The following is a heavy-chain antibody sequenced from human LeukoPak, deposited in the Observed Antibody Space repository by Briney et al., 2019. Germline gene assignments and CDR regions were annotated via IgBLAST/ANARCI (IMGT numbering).Heavy chain of an antibody. Sequence: PLETLSLTCTVSGGSISSYYWSWIRQHPGKGLEWIGSIHNSRGTSYNPSLESRLTISLDTSENQFFLKMSSVTAADTAMYYCGKVGGNSNSWGQGTLVTVSS. V-gene: IGHV4-59*06. D-gene: IGHD4-23*01. CDR3: GKVGGNSNS. CDR1: GGSISSYY. J-gene: IGHJ5*02. CDR2: IHNSRGT.